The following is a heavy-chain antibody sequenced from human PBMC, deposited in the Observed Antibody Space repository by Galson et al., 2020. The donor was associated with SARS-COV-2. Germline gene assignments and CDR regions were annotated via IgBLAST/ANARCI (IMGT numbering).Heavy chain of an antibody. CDR3: ARGNSESHYYFGMDV. D-gene: IGHD1-1*01. CDR1: GFTFNIYA. V-gene: IGHV3-64*01. J-gene: IGHJ6*02. Sequence: GGSLRLSCAASGFTFNIYAMHWVRQAPGKGLECVSAIYSNGIGTYYANSMKGRFTISRDNSKNTVYLQMDSLRAEDMAVYYCARGNSESHYYFGMDVWGQWTTVTVS. CDR2: IYSNGIGT.